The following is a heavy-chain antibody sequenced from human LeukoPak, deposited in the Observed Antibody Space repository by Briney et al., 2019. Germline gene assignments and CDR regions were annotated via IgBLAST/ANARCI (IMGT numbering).Heavy chain of an antibody. Sequence: ASVNVFCKASGGTFRSCAISWVRQAPGQALEWMGGLIHIFGTANYAQKSQGRVTIHADNSTSTGYMELSSLRAEDTAVYYCTREPEGTVVTAMVTSDYWGQGTLVTVSS. CDR1: GGTFRSCA. J-gene: IGHJ4*02. D-gene: IGHD5-18*01. V-gene: IGHV1-69*06. CDR2: LIHIFGTA. CDR3: TREPEGTVVTAMVTSDY.